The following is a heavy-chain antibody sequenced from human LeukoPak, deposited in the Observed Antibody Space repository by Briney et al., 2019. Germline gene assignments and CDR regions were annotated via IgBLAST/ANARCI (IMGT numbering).Heavy chain of an antibody. CDR3: AIDGGYNWNYGIDY. V-gene: IGHV3-33*01. CDR2: IWYDGSNK. D-gene: IGHD1-7*01. Sequence: PGRSLRLSCAASGFTFSTYGTHWVRQAPGKGLEWVAVIWYDGSNKYYADSVKGRFTISRDNSKNTLYLQMNSLRAEDTAVYYCAIDGGYNWNYGIDYWGQGTLVTVSS. CDR1: GFTFSTYG. J-gene: IGHJ4*02.